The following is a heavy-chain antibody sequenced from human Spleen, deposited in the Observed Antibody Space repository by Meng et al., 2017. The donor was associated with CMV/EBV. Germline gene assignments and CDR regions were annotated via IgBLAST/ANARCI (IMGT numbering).Heavy chain of an antibody. Sequence: GGSLRLSCAASGFTVSSNYMSWVRQAPGKGLEWVSVIYSGGATYYADSVKGRFTISRDNSKNTLYLQMNTLRAEDTALYYCARDGHSSSSGDGLYYYYGMDVWGQGTTVTVSS. J-gene: IGHJ6*02. D-gene: IGHD6-6*01. CDR1: GFTVSSNY. CDR3: ARDGHSSSSGDGLYYYYGMDV. V-gene: IGHV3-53*01. CDR2: IYSGGAT.